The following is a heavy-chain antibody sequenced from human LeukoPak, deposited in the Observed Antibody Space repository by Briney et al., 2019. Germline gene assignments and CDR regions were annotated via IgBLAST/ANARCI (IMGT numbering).Heavy chain of an antibody. CDR1: GFTFSSYA. D-gene: IGHD6-19*01. CDR3: AKDVLSSGWYGDAFDI. CDR2: ISGSGGST. Sequence: GGSLRLSCAASGFTFSSYAMSSVRQAPGKGLEWVSAISGSGGSTYYADSVKGRFTISRDNSKNTLYLQMNSLRAEDTAVYYCAKDVLSSGWYGDAFDIWGQGTMVTVSS. V-gene: IGHV3-23*01. J-gene: IGHJ3*02.